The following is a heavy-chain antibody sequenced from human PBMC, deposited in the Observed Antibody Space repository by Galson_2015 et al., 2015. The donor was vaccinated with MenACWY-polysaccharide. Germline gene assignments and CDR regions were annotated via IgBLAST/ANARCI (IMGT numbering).Heavy chain of an antibody. CDR1: GYTFTSYA. CDR2: INTNTGNP. V-gene: IGHV7-4-1*02. D-gene: IGHD4-17*01. CDR3: VRNPHQIATTVPMGRFDY. Sequence: SVKVSCKASGYTFTSYAMNWVRQAPGQGLEWLGWINTNTGNPTYAQGFTGRFVFSLDTSVSTAHLQISSLKAEDTAVYYCVRNPHQIATTVPMGRFDYWGPGTLATVS. J-gene: IGHJ4*02.